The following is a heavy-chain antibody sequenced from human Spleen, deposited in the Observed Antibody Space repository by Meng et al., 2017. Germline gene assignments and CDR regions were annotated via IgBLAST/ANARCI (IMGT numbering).Heavy chain of an antibody. D-gene: IGHD3-22*01. CDR2: VGHSGFT. CDR1: GGSIRTIVYY. J-gene: IGHJ5*02. Sequence: PQRQCSGPGLWKPPEGLSLSRSVSGGSIRTIVYYWGWIRQPPGRGLEWMGSVGHSGFTYYSPSVRSRVPVSIDTSKNQFALKLTSVTAADTAVYFCVRSSAWVRTGFDPWGQGTLVTVSS. V-gene: IGHV4-39*01. CDR3: VRSSAWVRTGFDP.